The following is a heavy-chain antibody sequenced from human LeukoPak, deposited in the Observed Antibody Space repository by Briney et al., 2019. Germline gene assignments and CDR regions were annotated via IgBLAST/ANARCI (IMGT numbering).Heavy chain of an antibody. Sequence: GGSLRLSCAASGFTFSSYAMSWVRQAPGKGLEWVSAISGSGGSTYYADSVKGRFTISRDNSKNTLYLQMNSLRAEDTAVYYCAKDLIFGKRDIAVAGTDYWGQGTLVTVSS. J-gene: IGHJ4*02. CDR2: ISGSGGST. CDR3: AKDLIFGKRDIAVAGTDY. D-gene: IGHD6-19*01. V-gene: IGHV3-23*01. CDR1: GFTFSSYA.